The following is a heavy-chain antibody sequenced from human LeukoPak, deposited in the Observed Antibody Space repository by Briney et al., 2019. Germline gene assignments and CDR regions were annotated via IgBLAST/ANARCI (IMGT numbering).Heavy chain of an antibody. V-gene: IGHV3-53*01. D-gene: IGHD5-24*01. CDR1: GFTVSSNY. CDR2: IYSGGST. J-gene: IGHJ4*02. Sequence: GGSLRLSCAASGFTVSSNYMSWVRQAPGKGLEWVSVIYSGGSTYYADSVKGRFTISRDNSKNTLYLQMNSLRAEDTAVYYCARAEKATIFDYWSQGTLVTVSS. CDR3: ARAEKATIFDY.